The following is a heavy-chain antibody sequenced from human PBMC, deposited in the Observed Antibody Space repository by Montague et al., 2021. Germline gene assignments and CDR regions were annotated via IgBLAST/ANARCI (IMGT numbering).Heavy chain of an antibody. V-gene: IGHV4-34*01. CDR2: TNHRGTT. CDR3: VAIKWERQTRNYFEQ. D-gene: IGHD1-26*01. J-gene: IGHJ4*02. CDR1: VDSFTDYY. Sequence: SETLSLTCDIYVDSFTDYYWCWIRQTPGKGLEWIGETNHRGTTKSNPSLKTRVSLSLDTSKSQLSLTLQSVTAADTAVYYCVAIKWERQTRNYFEQWGPGILASVSS.